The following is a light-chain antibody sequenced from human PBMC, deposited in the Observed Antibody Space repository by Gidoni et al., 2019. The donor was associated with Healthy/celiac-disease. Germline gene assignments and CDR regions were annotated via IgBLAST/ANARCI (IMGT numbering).Light chain of an antibody. J-gene: IGKJ2*01. CDR1: QSLLHSNGYNY. CDR3: MQALQTPYT. V-gene: IGKV2-28*01. Sequence: DIVMTQSPLSLPVTPGEPASISCRSSQSLLHSNGYNYLDWYLQKPGQSPQLLIYLGSNRASGVPDRFSGSGSSTDFTLKISRVEAEDVRVYYCMQALQTPYTFGQGTKLEIK. CDR2: LGS.